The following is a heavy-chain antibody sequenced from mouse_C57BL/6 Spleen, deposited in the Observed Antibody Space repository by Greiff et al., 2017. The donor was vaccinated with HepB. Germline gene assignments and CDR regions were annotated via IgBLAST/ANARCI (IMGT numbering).Heavy chain of an antibody. CDR1: GYTFTSYW. Sequence: VQLQQPGAELVKPGASVKLSCKASGYTFTSYWMHWVKQRPGQGLEWIGMIHPNSGSTNYNEKFKSKATLTVDKSSSTAYMQLSSLTSEDSAVYYCARPSTVVATGNAMDYWGQGTSVTVSS. CDR3: ARPSTVVATGNAMDY. J-gene: IGHJ4*01. D-gene: IGHD1-1*01. V-gene: IGHV1-64*01. CDR2: IHPNSGST.